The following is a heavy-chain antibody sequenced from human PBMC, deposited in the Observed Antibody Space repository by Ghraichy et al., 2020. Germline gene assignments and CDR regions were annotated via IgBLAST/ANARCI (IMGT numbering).Heavy chain of an antibody. CDR1: GYSFTSYW. V-gene: IGHV5-51*01. D-gene: IGHD6-19*01. CDR2: IYPGDSDT. J-gene: IGHJ2*01. Sequence: GESLNISCKGSGYSFTSYWIGWVRQMPGKGLEWMGIIYPGDSDTRYSPSFQGQVTISADKSISTAYLQWSSLKASDTAMYYCARRKKAGTRYFDLWGRGTLVTVSS. CDR3: ARRKKAGTRYFDL.